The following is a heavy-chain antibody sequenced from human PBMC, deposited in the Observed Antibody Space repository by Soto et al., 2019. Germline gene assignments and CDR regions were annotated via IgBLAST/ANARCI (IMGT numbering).Heavy chain of an antibody. D-gene: IGHD3-22*01. Sequence: EVQLLESGGGLVQPGGSLRLSCAASGFTFSSYAMSWVRQAPGKGLEWVSAISGSGGSTYYADSVKGRFTISRDNSKRALYLQMNSLRAEDTAVYYCARGMIVVLDYWGQGTLVTVSS. J-gene: IGHJ4*02. CDR2: ISGSGGST. CDR1: GFTFSSYA. V-gene: IGHV3-23*01. CDR3: ARGMIVVLDY.